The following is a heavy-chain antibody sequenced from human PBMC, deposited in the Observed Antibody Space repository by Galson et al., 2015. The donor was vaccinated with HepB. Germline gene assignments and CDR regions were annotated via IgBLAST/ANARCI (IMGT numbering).Heavy chain of an antibody. V-gene: IGHV3-23*01. CDR1: GFTFSSYG. CDR3: AKSHSRQIQLWLLDYFDY. J-gene: IGHJ4*02. D-gene: IGHD5-18*01. Sequence: SLRLSCAASGFTFSSYGMSWVRQAPGKGLEWVSAISGSGGSTYYADSVKGRFTISRDNSKNTLYLQMNSLRAEDTAVYYCAKSHSRQIQLWLLDYFDYWGQGTLVTVSS. CDR2: ISGSGGST.